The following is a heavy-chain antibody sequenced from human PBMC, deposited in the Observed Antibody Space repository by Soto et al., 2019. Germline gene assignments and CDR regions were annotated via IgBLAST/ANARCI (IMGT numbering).Heavy chain of an antibody. Sequence: ASVKVSCKASGYTFTSYGISWVRQAPGQGLEWMGWISAYNGNTNYAQKLQGRVTMTTDTSTSTAYMELRSLRSDDTAVYYCAREGTYYDFWSGYRATSLDYWGQGTLVTVSS. V-gene: IGHV1-18*01. J-gene: IGHJ4*02. D-gene: IGHD3-3*01. CDR1: GYTFTSYG. CDR3: AREGTYYDFWSGYRATSLDY. CDR2: ISAYNGNT.